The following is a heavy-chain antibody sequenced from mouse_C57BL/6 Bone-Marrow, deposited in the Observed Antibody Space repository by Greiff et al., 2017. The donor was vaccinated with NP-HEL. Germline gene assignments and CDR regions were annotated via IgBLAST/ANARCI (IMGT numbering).Heavy chain of an antibody. D-gene: IGHD2-4*01. Sequence: EVKVVESGGDLVKPGGSLKLSCAASGFTFSSYGMSWVRQTPDKRLEWVATISSGGSYTYYPDSVKGRFTISRDNAKNTLYLQMSSLKSEDTAIYYCARHNYDYDGGGPYFDYWGQGTTLTVSS. V-gene: IGHV5-6*01. CDR1: GFTFSSYG. CDR2: ISSGGSYT. CDR3: ARHNYDYDGGGPYFDY. J-gene: IGHJ2*01.